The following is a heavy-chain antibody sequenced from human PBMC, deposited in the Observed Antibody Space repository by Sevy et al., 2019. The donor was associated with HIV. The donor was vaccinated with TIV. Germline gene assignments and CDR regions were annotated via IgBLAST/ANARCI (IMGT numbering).Heavy chain of an antibody. J-gene: IGHJ4*02. V-gene: IGHV1-2*02. CDR2: INPNSGGT. Sequence: ASVKVSCKASGYTFTGYYMHWVRQAPGQGLEWMGWINPNSGGTNYAQRFQGRVTLTRETSISTAFMELSRLRSDDTAVYYCARDRSRGMAARLPFDYWGQGTLVTVSS. CDR3: ARDRSRGMAARLPFDY. D-gene: IGHD6-6*01. CDR1: GYTFTGYY.